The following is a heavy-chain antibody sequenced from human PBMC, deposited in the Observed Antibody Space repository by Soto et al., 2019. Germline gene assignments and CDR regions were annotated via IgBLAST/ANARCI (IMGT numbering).Heavy chain of an antibody. CDR2: ISGSGGSS. D-gene: IGHD6-13*01. CDR3: AKVTKRAAAGRYEYYKYGMDV. V-gene: IGHV3-23*01. Sequence: EVQLLESGGALEHPGGSLRLSCAASGFAFSTYAMTWVRQAPGKGLEWVSVISGSGGSSYYAASVKGRFTISRDNSKNTLYLQMNGLRAEETALYYCAKVTKRAAAGRYEYYKYGMDVWGQGPRSPSP. J-gene: IGHJ6*02. CDR1: GFAFSTYA.